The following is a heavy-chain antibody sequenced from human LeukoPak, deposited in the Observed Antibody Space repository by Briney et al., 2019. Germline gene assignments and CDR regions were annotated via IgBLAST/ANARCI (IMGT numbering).Heavy chain of an antibody. CDR2: IKSKTDGGTT. J-gene: IGHJ4*02. CDR3: TTDGGDVDTARYY. Sequence: RTGGSLRLSCAASGFTFSNAWMSWVRQAPGKGLEWVGRIKSKTDGGTTDYAAPVKGRFTISRDDSKNTLYLQMNSLKTEDTAVYYCTTDGGDVDTARYYWGQGTLVTVSS. V-gene: IGHV3-15*01. D-gene: IGHD5-18*01. CDR1: GFTFSNAW.